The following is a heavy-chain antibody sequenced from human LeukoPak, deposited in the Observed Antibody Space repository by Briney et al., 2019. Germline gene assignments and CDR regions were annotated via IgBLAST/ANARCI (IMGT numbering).Heavy chain of an antibody. CDR2: ISSSSSTI. CDR3: ARVWINTMSNPQYYFDY. V-gene: IGHV3-48*01. D-gene: IGHD3-22*01. J-gene: IGHJ4*02. Sequence: GGSLRLSCAASGFTFSSYSMNWARQAPGKGLEWVSYISSSSSTIYYADSVKGRFTISRDNAKNSLYLQMNSLRAEDTAVYYCARVWINTMSNPQYYFDYWGQGTLVTVSS. CDR1: GFTFSSYS.